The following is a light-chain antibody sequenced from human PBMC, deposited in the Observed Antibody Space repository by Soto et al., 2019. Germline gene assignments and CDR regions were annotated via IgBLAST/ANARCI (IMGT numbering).Light chain of an antibody. Sequence: DIHMTQSPSTLSASVGDRVTITCRASQSISAWLAWYQQKPGKAPKLLIYKASSLEGGVPSRFSGSGSGTEFXLTISSLQPDDFATYYCQQYYSFWTFGXGXXXXI. CDR1: QSISAW. CDR2: KAS. J-gene: IGKJ1*01. CDR3: QQYYSFWT. V-gene: IGKV1-5*03.